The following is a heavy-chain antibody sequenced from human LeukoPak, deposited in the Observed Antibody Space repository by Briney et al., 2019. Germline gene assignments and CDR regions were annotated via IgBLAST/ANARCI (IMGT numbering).Heavy chain of an antibody. CDR3: AKAISSPTFYFDY. Sequence: GGSLRLSCTASGFTFTTYAMNWVRQAPGKGLEWVSVISGSGDTTYYADSVKGRFTISRDNSENTLYLQMNSLRAEDTAVYHCAKAISSPTFYFDYWGQGTLVTVSS. CDR2: ISGSGDTT. D-gene: IGHD6-6*01. CDR1: GFTFTTYA. V-gene: IGHV3-23*01. J-gene: IGHJ4*02.